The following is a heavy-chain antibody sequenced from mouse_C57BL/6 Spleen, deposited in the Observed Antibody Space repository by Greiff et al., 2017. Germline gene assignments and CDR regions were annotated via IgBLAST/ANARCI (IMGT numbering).Heavy chain of an antibody. Sequence: QVQLKESGAELVKPGASVKISCKASGYAFSSYWMNWVKQRPGKGLEWIGQIYPGDGDTNYNGKFKGKATMTGDKSSSTAYMQRNSLTSEDSAVYFCARASTGTGAWLAYWGQGTLVTVSA. CDR1: GYAFSSYW. D-gene: IGHD4-1*02. CDR3: ARASTGTGAWLAY. CDR2: IYPGDGDT. J-gene: IGHJ3*01. V-gene: IGHV1-80*01.